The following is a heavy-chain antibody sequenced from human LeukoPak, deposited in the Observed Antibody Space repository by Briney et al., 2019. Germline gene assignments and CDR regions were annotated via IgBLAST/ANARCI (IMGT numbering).Heavy chain of an antibody. J-gene: IGHJ3*02. CDR1: GYTFTSYG. CDR3: ARETASSVSNIDAFDI. CDR2: ISAYNGNT. Sequence: ASVKVSCKASGYTFTSYGISWVRQAPGQGLEWMGWISAYNGNTNYAQKLQGRVTMTTDTSTSTAYMELRSLRSDDTAVYYCARETASSVSNIDAFDIWGQGTMVTVSS. D-gene: IGHD3-22*01. V-gene: IGHV1-18*01.